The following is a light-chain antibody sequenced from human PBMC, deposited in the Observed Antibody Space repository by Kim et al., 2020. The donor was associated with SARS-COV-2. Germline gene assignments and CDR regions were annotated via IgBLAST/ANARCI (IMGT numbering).Light chain of an antibody. CDR1: SGSVDNNC. Sequence: EKTVTSSSAGSSGSVDNNCVQWRQQRRGGAPATVTYEENQTPSGVPDRFSGSIDSSANSASLTISGLKTEDEADYYCQSYNSSNLFGGGTQLTVL. J-gene: IGLJ3*02. CDR2: EEN. V-gene: IGLV6-57*02. CDR3: QSYNSSNL.